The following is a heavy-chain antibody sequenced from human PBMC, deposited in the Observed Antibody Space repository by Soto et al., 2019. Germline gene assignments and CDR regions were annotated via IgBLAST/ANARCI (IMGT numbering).Heavy chain of an antibody. V-gene: IGHV1-18*01. J-gene: IGHJ3*02. D-gene: IGHD3-9*01. CDR1: GYTFTSYG. Sequence: QVQLVQSGAEVKKPGASVKVSCKASGYTFTSYGISWVRQAPGQGLEWMGWISAYNGNTNYAQKLKGRVTMTTDTSTSTAYLELRSLRYDDTAVYYCARAKEGVYYFDDAFDIWGQGTMVTVSS. CDR3: ARAKEGVYYFDDAFDI. CDR2: ISAYNGNT.